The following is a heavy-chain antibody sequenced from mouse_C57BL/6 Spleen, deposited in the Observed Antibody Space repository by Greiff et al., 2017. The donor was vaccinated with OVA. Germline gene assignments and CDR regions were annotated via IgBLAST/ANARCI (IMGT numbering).Heavy chain of an antibody. D-gene: IGHD4-1*01. V-gene: IGHV5-17*01. CDR2: ISSGSSTI. CDR3: AITGTSLYWYFDV. CDR1: GFTFSDYG. Sequence: EVQLVESGGGLVKPGGSLKLSCAASGFTFSDYGMHWVRLAPEKGLEWVAYISSGSSTIYYADTVKGRFTICRDNAKNTLCLQMTSLRSEDTAMDYCAITGTSLYWYFDVWGTGTTVTVSS. J-gene: IGHJ1*03.